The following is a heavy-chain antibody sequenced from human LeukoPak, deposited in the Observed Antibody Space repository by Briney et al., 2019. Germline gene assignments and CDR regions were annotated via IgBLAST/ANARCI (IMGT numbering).Heavy chain of an antibody. J-gene: IGHJ3*02. D-gene: IGHD6-6*01. CDR2: ISSSSSYI. V-gene: IGHV3-21*01. CDR1: GFTFSSYN. Sequence: PGGSLRLSCAASGFTFSSYNMNWVRQAPGKGLEWVSSISSSSSYIYYADSVKVRFTISRDNAKNSLYLQMNSLRAEDTAVYYCARDGTTTSSSGAFDIWGQGTLVTVSS. CDR3: ARDGTTTSSSGAFDI.